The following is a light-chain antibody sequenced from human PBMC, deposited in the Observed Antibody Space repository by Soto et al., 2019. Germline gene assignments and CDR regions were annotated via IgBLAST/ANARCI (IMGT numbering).Light chain of an antibody. J-gene: IGKJ1*01. V-gene: IGKV3-15*01. CDR2: GAS. CDR1: QSVSSN. Sequence: EIVMTQSPATLSVSPGDRASLSCRAGQSVSSNLAWYQQKPGQAPRLLIYGASTRATGIPARFTGSGSGTEFTLTISSLQFDDSAVYYCQQYNNWWTFGQGTKVDIK. CDR3: QQYNNWWT.